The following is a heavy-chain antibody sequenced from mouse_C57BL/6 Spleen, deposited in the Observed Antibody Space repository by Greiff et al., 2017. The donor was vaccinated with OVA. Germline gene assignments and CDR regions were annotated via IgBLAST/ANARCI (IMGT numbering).Heavy chain of an antibody. CDR1: GYTFTSYD. CDR3: ARSPYDYDGAWFAY. V-gene: IGHV1-85*01. Sequence: QVQLQQSGPELVKPGASVKLSCKASGYTFTSYDINWVKQRPGQGLEWIGWIYPRDGSTKYNEKFKGKATLTVDTSSSTAYMELHSLTSEDSAVYFCARSPYDYDGAWFAYWGQGTLVTVSA. D-gene: IGHD2-4*01. J-gene: IGHJ3*01. CDR2: IYPRDGST.